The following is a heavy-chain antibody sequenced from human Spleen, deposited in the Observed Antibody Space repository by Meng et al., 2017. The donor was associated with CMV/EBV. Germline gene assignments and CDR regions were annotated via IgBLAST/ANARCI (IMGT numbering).Heavy chain of an antibody. Sequence: CKASGYTFTGYDRHWVRQAPGQGLEWMGWINPNSGGTNFAQKFQGRVTMTRDTSISTAYMELSRLTSDDTAVYYCARGVGAKIGFDPWGQGTLVTVSS. V-gene: IGHV1-2*02. CDR1: GYTFTGYD. CDR2: INPNSGGT. J-gene: IGHJ5*02. D-gene: IGHD1-26*01. CDR3: ARGVGAKIGFDP.